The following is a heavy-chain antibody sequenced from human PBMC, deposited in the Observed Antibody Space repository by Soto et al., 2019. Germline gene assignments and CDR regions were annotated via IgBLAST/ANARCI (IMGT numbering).Heavy chain of an antibody. CDR3: AKALRFTFTTGYYMDV. D-gene: IGHD3-16*01. Sequence: EVQLLESGGGLVQPGGSLRLSCAASGFTVSSYAMSCVRQAPGKGLEWVSVISGSGSTYSADSVKGRFTISRDSSKNTVYLQLNSLRAEDTAVYYCAKALRFTFTTGYYMDVWGRGTPVTVSS. V-gene: IGHV3-23*01. CDR2: ISGSGST. J-gene: IGHJ6*03. CDR1: GFTVSSYA.